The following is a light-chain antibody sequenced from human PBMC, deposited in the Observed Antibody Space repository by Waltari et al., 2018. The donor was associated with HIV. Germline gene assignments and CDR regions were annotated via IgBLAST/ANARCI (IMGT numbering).Light chain of an antibody. J-gene: IGLJ3*02. CDR3: CSYAGSSTWV. Sequence: QSALTQPASVSGSPGQSITISCTGTSSDVGSYNVVSWYQQHPGKAPKLMIYEDNKRPSGVSNRLSGSKAGNTASLTNSGLQAEDEADYSCCSYAGSSTWVFGGGTKLTGL. V-gene: IGLV2-23*01. CDR1: SSDVGSYNV. CDR2: EDN.